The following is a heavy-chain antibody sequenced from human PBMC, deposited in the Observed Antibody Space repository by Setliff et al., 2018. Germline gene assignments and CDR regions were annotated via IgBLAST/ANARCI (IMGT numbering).Heavy chain of an antibody. V-gene: IGHV3-64*02. J-gene: IGHJ4*02. Sequence: GASVKVSCKASGGTFSSYAISWVRQAPGQGLEWIGWISGYDGRRTYYTDSVKGRFTISRDNSKNTLYLQMGSLRPEDMAVYYCVRWVDGKADYWGQGTLVTVSS. CDR3: VRWVDGKADY. CDR2: ISGYDGRRT. CDR1: GGTFSSYA.